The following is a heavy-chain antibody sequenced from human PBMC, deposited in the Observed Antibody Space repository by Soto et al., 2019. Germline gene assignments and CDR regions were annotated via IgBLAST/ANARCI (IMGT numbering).Heavy chain of an antibody. D-gene: IGHD6-13*01. CDR1: GFTFSRYA. Sequence: QVQLVESGGGVVQPGRSLRLSCAASGFTFSRYAMHWVRQAPGKGLEWVAAISYDGSNKYYADSVKGRLTISRDNSKNTLYLQMNSLRAEDTAVYYCARDSRWYTYYYGMDVWGQGTTVTVSS. CDR2: ISYDGSNK. J-gene: IGHJ6*02. CDR3: ARDSRWYTYYYGMDV. V-gene: IGHV3-30-3*01.